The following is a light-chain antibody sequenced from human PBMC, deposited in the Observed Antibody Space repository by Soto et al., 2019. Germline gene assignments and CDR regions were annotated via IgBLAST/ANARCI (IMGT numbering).Light chain of an antibody. CDR1: SGHSSYI. Sequence: QSVLTQSSSASASLGSSVKLTCTLSSGHSSYIIAWHQQQPGKAPRYLMKLEGSGSYNKGSGVPDRFSGSSSGADRYLTISNLQSEDEADYYCETWDSNTHEVFGGGTKLNVL. CDR2: LEGSGSY. V-gene: IGLV4-60*03. CDR3: ETWDSNTHEV. J-gene: IGLJ3*02.